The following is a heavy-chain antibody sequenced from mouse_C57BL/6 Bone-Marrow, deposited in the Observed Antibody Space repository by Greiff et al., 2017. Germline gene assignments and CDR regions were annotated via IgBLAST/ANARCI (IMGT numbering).Heavy chain of an antibody. CDR3: ARVGYSNFAY. V-gene: IGHV1-81*01. Sequence: VQLQQSGAELARPGASVKLSCKASGYTFTSYGISWVKQRTGQGLEWIGEIYPRSGNTYYNEKFKGKATLTADKSSSSAYMELRSLTSEDSAVYFCARVGYSNFAYWGQGTLVTVSA. CDR1: GYTFTSYG. D-gene: IGHD2-5*01. CDR2: IYPRSGNT. J-gene: IGHJ3*01.